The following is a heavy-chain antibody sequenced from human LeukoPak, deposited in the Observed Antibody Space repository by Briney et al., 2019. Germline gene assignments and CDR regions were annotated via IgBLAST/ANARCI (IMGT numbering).Heavy chain of an antibody. Sequence: GGSLRLACAVSGFTFSSYGMHWVRPAPGKGLGWVASTRYDGSNKYYADSVNGRFTISRDNYKNTLYLQMNSLRAEDTAVYYCAKERKLLPFDCWGQGTLVTVSS. CDR3: AKERKLLPFDC. J-gene: IGHJ4*02. V-gene: IGHV3-30*02. CDR2: TRYDGSNK. CDR1: GFTFSSYG. D-gene: IGHD4-23*01.